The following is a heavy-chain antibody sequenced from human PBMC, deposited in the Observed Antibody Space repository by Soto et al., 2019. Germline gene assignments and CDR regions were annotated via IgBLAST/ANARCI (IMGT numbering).Heavy chain of an antibody. V-gene: IGHV4-39*01. Sequence: PSETLSLTCTVSGGSISSSSYYWGWIRQPPGKGLEWIGSIYYSGSTYYNPSLKSRVTISVDTSKNQFSLKLSSVTAADTAVYYCATLRFLEWLTFDYWGQGTLVT. CDR2: IYYSGST. J-gene: IGHJ4*02. D-gene: IGHD3-3*01. CDR1: GGSISSSSYY. CDR3: ATLRFLEWLTFDY.